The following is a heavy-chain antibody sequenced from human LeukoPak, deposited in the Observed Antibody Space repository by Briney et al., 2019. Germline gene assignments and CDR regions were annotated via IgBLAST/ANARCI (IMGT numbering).Heavy chain of an antibody. CDR3: AELGITMIGGV. CDR1: GFTFSSYE. CDR2: ISSSGSTI. V-gene: IGHV3-48*03. D-gene: IGHD3-10*02. J-gene: IGHJ6*04. Sequence: GGSLRLSCAAYGFTFSSYEMNWVRQAPGKGLEWVSYISSSGSTIYYADSVEGRFTISRDNAKNSLYLQMNSLRAEDTAVYYCAELGITMIGGVWGKGTTVTISS.